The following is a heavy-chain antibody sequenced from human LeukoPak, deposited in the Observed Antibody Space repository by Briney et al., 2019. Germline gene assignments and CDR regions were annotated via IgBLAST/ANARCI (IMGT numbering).Heavy chain of an antibody. CDR1: GHSMTLSTYY. CDR3: ARLIICRAVYCDPPAGPRGVDS. CDR2: IYHSGSA. Sequence: SETLSLTRTVAGHSMTLSTYYWGWIRQPPGMGLEWIGLIYHSGSAYYNPSLESRVAISVDTSKGQFSLRLTSVAAADTALYFCARLIICRAVYCDPPAGPRGVDSWGQGALVIVSS. J-gene: IGHJ4*02. D-gene: IGHD2-21*01. V-gene: IGHV4-39*01.